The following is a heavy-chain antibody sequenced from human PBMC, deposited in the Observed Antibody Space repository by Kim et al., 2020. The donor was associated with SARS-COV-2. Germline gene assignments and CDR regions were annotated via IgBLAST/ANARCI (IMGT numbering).Heavy chain of an antibody. CDR1: GGTISGHY. V-gene: IGHV4-59*08. D-gene: IGHD4-4*01. CDR2: IYYSGST. Sequence: SETLSLTCTVSGGTISGHYLSWIRQPPGKGLEYIGYIYYSGSTNYNPSLKSRVTISVDTSKNQISLKLSSVTAADTAVYYCAMNDHSNYVAYWGQGTLVTVSS. J-gene: IGHJ4*02. CDR3: AMNDHSNYVAY.